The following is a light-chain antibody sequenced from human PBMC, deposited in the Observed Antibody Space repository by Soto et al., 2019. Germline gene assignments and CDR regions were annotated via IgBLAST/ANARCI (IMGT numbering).Light chain of an antibody. J-gene: IGKJ1*01. V-gene: IGKV3-11*01. Sequence: IVLAQAPATPSLSPGERATLSCRASQNISSYLIWYQQKPGQAPRLLIYDVSNRAAGIPARFSGSGSGTEFTLTISSLQSEDSAVYFCQQYANWPKTFGQGTKVDIK. CDR3: QQYANWPKT. CDR1: QNISSY. CDR2: DVS.